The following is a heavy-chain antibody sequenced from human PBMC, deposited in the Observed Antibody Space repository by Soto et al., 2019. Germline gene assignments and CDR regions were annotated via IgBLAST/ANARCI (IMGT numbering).Heavy chain of an antibody. D-gene: IGHD3-3*01. Sequence: GGSLRLSCAASGFTFSSYAMHWVRQAPGKGLEWVAVISYDGSDKYYADSVKGRFTISRDNSKNTLYLQMNSLRAEDTAVYYCARDEYDFWSGLTYYYGMDVWGQGPTVTVSS. CDR2: ISYDGSDK. CDR1: GFTFSSYA. CDR3: ARDEYDFWSGLTYYYGMDV. J-gene: IGHJ6*02. V-gene: IGHV3-30-3*01.